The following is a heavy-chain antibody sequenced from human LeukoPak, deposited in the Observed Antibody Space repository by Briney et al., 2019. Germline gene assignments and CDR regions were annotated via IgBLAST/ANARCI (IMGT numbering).Heavy chain of an antibody. Sequence: GGSLRLSCVASGFTFSNAWMSWVRQAPGKGLEWVGRIKSKTGGGTTDYTAPVKGRFSISRDDSKNTLYLQMNSLKTEDTAVYYCARDFGDNYSDYWGQGTLVTVSS. CDR3: ARDFGDNYSDY. V-gene: IGHV3-15*01. D-gene: IGHD3-10*01. CDR1: GFTFSNAW. J-gene: IGHJ4*02. CDR2: IKSKTGGGTT.